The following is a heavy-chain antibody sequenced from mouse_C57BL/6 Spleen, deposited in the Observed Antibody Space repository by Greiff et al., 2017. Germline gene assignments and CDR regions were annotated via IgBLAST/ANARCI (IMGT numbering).Heavy chain of an antibody. J-gene: IGHJ4*01. CDR3: ARYSRYDDDYAMDY. CDR1: GFTFTDYY. D-gene: IGHD2-4*01. V-gene: IGHV7-3*01. Sequence: EVKLQESGGGLVQPGGSLSLSCAASGFTFTDYYMSWVRQPPGKALEWLGFIRNKANGYTTEYSASVKGRFTIARDNSQSVLYLQMNALRAEDSATYYCARYSRYDDDYAMDYWGQGTSVTVSS. CDR2: IRNKANGYTT.